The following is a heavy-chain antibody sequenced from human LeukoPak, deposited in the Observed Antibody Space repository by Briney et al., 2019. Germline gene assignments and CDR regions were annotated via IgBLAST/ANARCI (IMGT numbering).Heavy chain of an antibody. D-gene: IGHD1-14*01. CDR1: GFTFDDYG. V-gene: IGHV3-20*01. CDR3: ARDITGDYYYYMDV. CDR2: INWNGGST. J-gene: IGHJ6*03. Sequence: GGSLRLSCAASGFTFDDYGMSWVRQAPGKGLEWVSGINWNGGSTGYADSVKGRFTISRDNAKNSLYLQMNSLRAEDTALYHCARDITGDYYYYMDVWGKGTTVTVSS.